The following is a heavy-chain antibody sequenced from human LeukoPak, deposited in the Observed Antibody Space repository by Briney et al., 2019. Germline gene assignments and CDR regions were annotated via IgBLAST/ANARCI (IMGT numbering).Heavy chain of an antibody. J-gene: IGHJ4*02. Sequence: ASVKVSCKVSGYTLTELSMHWVRQAPGKGLEWMGGFDPEDGETIYAQKFQGRVTMTEDTSTDTAYMELSSLRSEDTAVYYCATLLYGDYGVSAYFDYWGQGTLVTVSS. D-gene: IGHD4-17*01. CDR1: GYTLTELS. V-gene: IGHV1-24*01. CDR2: FDPEDGET. CDR3: ATLLYGDYGVSAYFDY.